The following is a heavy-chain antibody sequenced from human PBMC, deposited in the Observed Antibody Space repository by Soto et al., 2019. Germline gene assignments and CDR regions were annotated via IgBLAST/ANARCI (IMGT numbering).Heavy chain of an antibody. D-gene: IGHD2-8*02. CDR2: IWYDGGTK. Sequence: GGSLRLSCAASGFTFSSYEMNWVRQVPGKGLQWVAIIWYDGGTKYYADSVRGRFTVSRDNSKNTLYLQMNSLRDEDTAVYYCARIDCTGNNCKPYYHYGMDVWGQGTTVTVSS. V-gene: IGHV3-33*08. CDR3: ARIDCTGNNCKPYYHYGMDV. CDR1: GFTFSSYE. J-gene: IGHJ6*02.